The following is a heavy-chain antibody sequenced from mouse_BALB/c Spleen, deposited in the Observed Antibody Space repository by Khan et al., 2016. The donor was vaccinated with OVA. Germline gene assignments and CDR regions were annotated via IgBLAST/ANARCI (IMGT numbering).Heavy chain of an antibody. CDR3: ARGYAMDY. J-gene: IGHJ4*01. Sequence: EVELVESGGGLVKPGGSLKLSCAASGFTFSSYAMSWVRQTPEKRLEWVASISSGGSTYYPDSVKGRFTISRDNARNILYLQMSSLMSEDTAMYYCARGYAMDYWGQGTSVTVSS. CDR2: ISSGGST. CDR1: GFTFSSYA. V-gene: IGHV5-6-5*01.